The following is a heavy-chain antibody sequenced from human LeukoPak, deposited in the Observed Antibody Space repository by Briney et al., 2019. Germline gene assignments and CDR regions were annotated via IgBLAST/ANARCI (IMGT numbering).Heavy chain of an antibody. J-gene: IGHJ4*02. CDR1: GGTFSSYA. D-gene: IGHD3-10*01. Sequence: VASVKVSFKASGGTFSSYAISWLRQAPGQGLELMGRIIPSLGIGNYAQKFQGRVTITADKSTSTAYMELSSLRSEDTDVYYCASFDGSGRYWFDYWGQGTLVTVSS. CDR3: ASFDGSGRYWFDY. CDR2: IIPSLGIG. V-gene: IGHV1-69*04.